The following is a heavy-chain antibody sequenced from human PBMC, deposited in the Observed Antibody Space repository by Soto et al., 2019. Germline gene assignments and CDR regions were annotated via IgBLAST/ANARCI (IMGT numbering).Heavy chain of an antibody. J-gene: IGHJ4*02. CDR1: GGSFAGYY. Sequence: SETLSLTCALYGGSFAGYYWSWIRQSPGKGLEWIGEIHHSGSTKYNPSLKSRVSLSVDTSTKQFSLKMTSMTAADRAVYYCARGVDSWSGYLFWGQGTPVTVSS. CDR3: ARGVDSWSGYLF. D-gene: IGHD3-3*01. CDR2: IHHSGST. V-gene: IGHV4-34*01.